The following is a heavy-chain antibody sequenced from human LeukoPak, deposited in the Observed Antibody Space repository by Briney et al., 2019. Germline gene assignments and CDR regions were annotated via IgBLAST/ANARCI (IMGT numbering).Heavy chain of an antibody. Sequence: GASVKVSCKASGITFSYCTNTWVRQAPGQGLEWMGRIIPIFGTADYAQKFQGRVTMTTDESTNTAYMELSSLRSEDTAVYYCAREPVPRSSGLQYWGQGTLVTVSS. CDR1: GITFSYCT. J-gene: IGHJ4*02. CDR3: AREPVPRSSGLQY. V-gene: IGHV1-69*05. D-gene: IGHD3-22*01. CDR2: IIPIFGTA.